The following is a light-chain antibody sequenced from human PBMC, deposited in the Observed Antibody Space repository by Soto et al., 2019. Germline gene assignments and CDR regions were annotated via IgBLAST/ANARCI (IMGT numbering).Light chain of an antibody. CDR2: RSN. Sequence: QSVLTQPPSASRTPGQRVTISCSGSSSNIGSNYVYWYQQLPGTAPKLLIYRSNQRPSGVPDRFSGSKSGTSASLAISGLRSEDEADDYCATWDDSLSVVVFGGGTKLTVL. CDR1: SSNIGSNY. V-gene: IGLV1-47*01. CDR3: ATWDDSLSVVV. J-gene: IGLJ2*01.